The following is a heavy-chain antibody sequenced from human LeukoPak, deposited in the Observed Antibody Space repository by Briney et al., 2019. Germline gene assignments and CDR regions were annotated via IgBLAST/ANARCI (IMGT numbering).Heavy chain of an antibody. CDR2: TYDSGSS. Sequence: SETLSLTCAVSGDSMRNYYWSWLRQPPGKGLEWIGYTYDSGSSSYNPSLRSRVSISIDTSKNQFSLNLSSVTAADTAVYYCARGWASSWYYFDFWGQGTLVTVSS. CDR1: GDSMRNYY. V-gene: IGHV4-59*01. D-gene: IGHD2-2*01. CDR3: ARGWASSWYYFDF. J-gene: IGHJ4*02.